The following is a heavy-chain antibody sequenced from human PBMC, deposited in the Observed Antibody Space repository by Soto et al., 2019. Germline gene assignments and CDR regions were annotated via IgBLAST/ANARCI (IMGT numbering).Heavy chain of an antibody. D-gene: IGHD1-1*01. CDR3: ERGRYGDY. CDR1: GYAFTTYG. J-gene: IGHJ4*02. Sequence: QVHLVQSGAEVKKPGASVKVSCKGSGYAFTTYGITWVRQAPGQGLEWMGWISAHNGNTNYAQKLQGRVTVTRDTSAGRAYMELRSLRSDDTAVYYCERGRYGDYWGQGALVTVSS. CDR2: ISAHNGNT. V-gene: IGHV1-18*01.